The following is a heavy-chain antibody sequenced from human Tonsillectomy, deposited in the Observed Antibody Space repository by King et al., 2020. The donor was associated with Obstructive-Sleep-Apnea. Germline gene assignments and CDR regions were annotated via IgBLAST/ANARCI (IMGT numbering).Heavy chain of an antibody. D-gene: IGHD1-14*01. J-gene: IGHJ5*02. CDR1: GFTFGDYA. Sequence: VQLVESGGGLVQPGRSLRLSCTASGFTFGDYAISWFRQAPGKGLEWVGCIRSKAYGGTTEYAASVKGRFTISRDDSESIAYLQMKSPKTEDTAVYYCNRENLNRSFHPWGQGTL. V-gene: IGHV3-49*03. CDR3: NRENLNRSFHP. CDR2: IRSKAYGGTT.